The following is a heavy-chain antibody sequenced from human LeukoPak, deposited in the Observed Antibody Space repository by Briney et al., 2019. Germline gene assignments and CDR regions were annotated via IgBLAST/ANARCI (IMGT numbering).Heavy chain of an antibody. CDR2: IAGSSGYI. J-gene: IGHJ4*01. CDR3: ARDRGAYCGGDCYLGFDY. D-gene: IGHD2-21*02. Sequence: GRSLRLSCAASGFTFSSYTMNWVSQAPGKGLEWDSSIAGSSGYISYADSVKGRFTISRDNAKKSLYLQMTSLTAEDTAVYYCARDRGAYCGGDCYLGFDYWGRGTLVTVSS. CDR1: GFTFSSYT. V-gene: IGHV3-21*01.